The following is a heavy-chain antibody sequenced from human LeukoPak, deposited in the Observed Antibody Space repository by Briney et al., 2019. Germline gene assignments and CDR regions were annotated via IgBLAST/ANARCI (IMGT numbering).Heavy chain of an antibody. V-gene: IGHV4-59*08. D-gene: IGHD4-17*01. J-gene: IGHJ4*02. CDR1: GGSVSSYY. CDR3: ARLTYGDYGYFDY. Sequence: SETLSLTCMVSGGSVSSYYWSWIRQPPGKGLEWIGYIYYTGRTNYSPSLKSRVTISVDTSKNQFSLKLKSAAATDTAVYFCARLTYGDYGYFDYWGQGTRVTVSS. CDR2: IYYTGRT.